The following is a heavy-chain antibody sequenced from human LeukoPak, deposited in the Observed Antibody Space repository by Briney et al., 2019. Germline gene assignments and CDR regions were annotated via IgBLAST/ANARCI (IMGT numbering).Heavy chain of an antibody. CDR1: GGSISSGDYY. Sequence: SETLSLTCTVSGGSISSGDYYWSWVRQPPGSGLEWIGDINQSGSTNYSPSLESRVTVSIDTSKNQFSLKMSSLTAADTAIYFCARHGLGRGVYITRQYNYYMDVWGTGTTVTVSS. CDR2: INQSGST. J-gene: IGHJ6*04. V-gene: IGHV4-39*01. CDR3: ARHGLGRGVYITRQYNYYMDV. D-gene: IGHD3-10*01.